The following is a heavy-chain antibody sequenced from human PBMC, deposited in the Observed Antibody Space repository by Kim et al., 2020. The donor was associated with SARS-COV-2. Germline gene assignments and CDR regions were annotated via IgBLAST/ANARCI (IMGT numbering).Heavy chain of an antibody. Sequence: GGSLRLSCAASGFTFSSYGMHWVRQAPGKGLEWVAVISYDGSNKYYADSVKGRFTISRDNSKNTLYLQMNSLRAEDTAVYYCAKDWVEAVAGTPTGYYYGMDVWGQGTTVTVSS. J-gene: IGHJ6*02. CDR3: AKDWVEAVAGTPTGYYYGMDV. CDR2: ISYDGSNK. V-gene: IGHV3-30*18. D-gene: IGHD6-19*01. CDR1: GFTFSSYG.